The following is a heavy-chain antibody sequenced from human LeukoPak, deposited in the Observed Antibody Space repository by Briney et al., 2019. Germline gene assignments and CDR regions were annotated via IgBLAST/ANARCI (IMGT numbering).Heavy chain of an antibody. V-gene: IGHV4-34*01. D-gene: IGHD6-6*01. CDR2: INHSGST. J-gene: IGHJ4*02. Sequence: SETLSLTCAVYGGSFSGYYWSWIRQPPGKGLEWIGEINHSGSTNYNLSLKSRVTISVDTSKNQFSLKLSSVTAADTAVYYCARAHRPTARSVSYFDYWGQGTLVTVSS. CDR3: ARAHRPTARSVSYFDY. CDR1: GGSFSGYY.